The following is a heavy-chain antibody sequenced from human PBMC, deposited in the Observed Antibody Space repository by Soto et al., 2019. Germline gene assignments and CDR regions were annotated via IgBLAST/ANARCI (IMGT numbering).Heavy chain of an antibody. CDR2: ISYDGSNE. J-gene: IGHJ4*02. D-gene: IGHD3-16*01. Sequence: GVSLRLSCAASGFTFSSYGIHWVRQAPGKRLEWVAVISYDGSNEYYADSVKGRFTISRDNSKNTLYLQLHSLRAEDPAVYDCANTGLAPTIMSHLDYWGKGGLVTVSS. CDR3: ANTGLAPTIMSHLDY. CDR1: GFTFSSYG. V-gene: IGHV3-30*18.